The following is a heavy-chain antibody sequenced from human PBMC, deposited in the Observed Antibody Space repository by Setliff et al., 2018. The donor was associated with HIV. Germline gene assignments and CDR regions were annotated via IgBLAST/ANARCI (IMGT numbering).Heavy chain of an antibody. D-gene: IGHD6-19*01. CDR3: ARLGSGWSDSHYYAMDI. CDR2: ISPNFGHT. J-gene: IGHJ6*02. CDR1: GYTFTTYG. V-gene: IGHV1-18*01. Sequence: ASVKVSCKASGYTFTTYGISWVRQAPGHGLEWMGWISPNFGHTKYAQKFLDRVTMTVDTATSRVYMELRSLRSDDTAVYFCARLGSGWSDSHYYAMDIWGQGTTVTVSS.